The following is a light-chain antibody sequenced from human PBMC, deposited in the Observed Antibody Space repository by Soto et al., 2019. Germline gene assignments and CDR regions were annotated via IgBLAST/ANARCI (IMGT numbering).Light chain of an antibody. V-gene: IGKV3-15*01. CDR2: GAS. CDR1: QSVSSN. J-gene: IGKJ2*01. CDR3: QQYNKWPPYT. Sequence: EIVMTQSPATLSVSPGDRATLSCRASQSVSSNLAWYQQKPGQAPSLLIYGASSRATGIPARFSGSGSGTEFTLTISSLQSEDFAVYYCQQYNKWPPYTFGQGTKLEIK.